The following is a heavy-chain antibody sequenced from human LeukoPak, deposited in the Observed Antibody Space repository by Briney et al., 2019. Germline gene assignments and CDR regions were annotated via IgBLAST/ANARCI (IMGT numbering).Heavy chain of an antibody. CDR2: ISAYNGNT. D-gene: IGHD1-26*01. Sequence: ASVKVSCKASGYNFNNYGMSWVRQAPGQGLEWMGWISAYNGNTNYAQKLQGRVTMTTDTSTSTAYMELRSLRSDDTAVYYCARGGSYYEAEYFQHWGQGTLVTVSS. CDR1: GYNFNNYG. J-gene: IGHJ1*01. V-gene: IGHV1-18*01. CDR3: ARGGSYYEAEYFQH.